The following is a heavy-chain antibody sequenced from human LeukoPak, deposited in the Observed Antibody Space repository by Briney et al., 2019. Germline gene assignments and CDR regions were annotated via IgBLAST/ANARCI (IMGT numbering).Heavy chain of an antibody. CDR3: ARGIWYNWNWPPNWFDP. Sequence: SSETLSLTCTVSGGSISSSSYYWGWIRQPPGKGLEWIGSIYHSGSTYYNPSLKSRVTISVDTSKNQFSPKLSSVTAADTAVYYCARGIWYNWNWPPNWFDPWGQGTLVTVSS. V-gene: IGHV4-39*07. CDR2: IYHSGST. CDR1: GGSISSSSYY. D-gene: IGHD1-7*01. J-gene: IGHJ5*02.